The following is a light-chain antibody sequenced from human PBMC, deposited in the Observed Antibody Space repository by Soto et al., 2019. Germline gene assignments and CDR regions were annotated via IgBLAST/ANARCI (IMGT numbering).Light chain of an antibody. Sequence: QAAPTQPSSLSGAPGQSITIPRPGTSSDVGGYNYVSWYQQHPGKAPKLMIYDVSNRPSGVSNRFSGSKSGNTASLTISGLQAEDEADYYCSSYTSSSTRVFGTGTKVTVL. J-gene: IGLJ1*01. CDR1: SSDVGGYNY. V-gene: IGLV2-14*01. CDR2: DVS. CDR3: SSYTSSSTRV.